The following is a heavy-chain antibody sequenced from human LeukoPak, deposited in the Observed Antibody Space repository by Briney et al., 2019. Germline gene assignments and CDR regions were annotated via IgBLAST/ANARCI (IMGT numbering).Heavy chain of an antibody. Sequence: SVKVSCKASGGTLTSYATSWVRQAPGQGLEWMGRIITIFGTLKYAQKFQGRVTITTDESTSTVYMELSSLRSEDTAVYYCARSYFAYGDYVQYWYFDLWGRGTLVTVSS. D-gene: IGHD4-17*01. CDR2: IITIFGTL. J-gene: IGHJ2*01. CDR1: GGTLTSYA. CDR3: ARSYFAYGDYVQYWYFDL. V-gene: IGHV1-69*05.